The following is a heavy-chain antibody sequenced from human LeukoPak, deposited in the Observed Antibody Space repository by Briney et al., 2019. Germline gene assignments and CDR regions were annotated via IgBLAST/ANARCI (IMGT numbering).Heavy chain of an antibody. CDR2: IIPIFGRA. V-gene: IGHV1-69*01. J-gene: IGHJ4*02. Sequence: ASVTVSCKASGGTFSSYAISWVRQAPGQGLEWMGGIIPIFGRANYAQKFQGRVTITADESTSTAYIELSSLRSEDTAVYYCARGPHGYSGYDALDYWGQGTLVTVSS. CDR1: GGTFSSYA. CDR3: ARGPHGYSGYDALDY. D-gene: IGHD5-12*01.